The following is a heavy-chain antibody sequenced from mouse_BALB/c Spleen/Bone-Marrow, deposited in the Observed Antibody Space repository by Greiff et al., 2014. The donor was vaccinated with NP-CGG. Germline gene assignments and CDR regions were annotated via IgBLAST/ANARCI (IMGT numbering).Heavy chain of an antibody. CDR1: GYTFTDYY. CDR3: TRRSTMTTFAY. V-gene: IGHV1-26*01. J-gene: IGHJ3*01. D-gene: IGHD2-4*01. Sequence: VQLQQSGSELVKPGASVKMSCKASGYTFTDYYMKWVKRSHGKSLEWIGDINPNNGDTFYNQKFKGKATLTVDKSSSTAYMQLNSLTSEDSAVCYCTRRSTMTTFAYWGQGTLVTVSA. CDR2: INPNNGDT.